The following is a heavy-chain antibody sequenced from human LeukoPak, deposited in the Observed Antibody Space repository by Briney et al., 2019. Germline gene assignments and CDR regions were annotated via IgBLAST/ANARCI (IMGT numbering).Heavy chain of an antibody. CDR3: ARKSLAARGMDY. Sequence: GESLKLSCAASGLTLSSYAMNWVRQAPGKGLEWISAISSSGGGSAIFYADSVKGRFTISRDNSKNTLYLQMNSLSGEDTSVYYCARKSLAARGMDYWGQGSLVTVSS. J-gene: IGHJ4*02. V-gene: IGHV3-23*01. CDR1: GLTLSSYA. D-gene: IGHD6-6*01. CDR2: ISSSGGGSAI.